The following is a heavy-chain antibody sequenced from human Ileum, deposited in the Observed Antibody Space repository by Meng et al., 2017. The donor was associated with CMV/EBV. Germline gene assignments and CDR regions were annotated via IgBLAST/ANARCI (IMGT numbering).Heavy chain of an antibody. D-gene: IGHD3-10*01. CDR2: ISSSSSYI. Sequence: EVQLVESGGGLVKPGGSLRLSCAASGFTFSSYSMNWVRQAPGKGLEWVSSISSSSSYIYYADSVKGRFTISRDNAKNSLYLQMNSLRAEDTAVYYCARDLRFGEFLPRYWEQGTLVTVAS. J-gene: IGHJ4*02. V-gene: IGHV3-21*01. CDR1: GFTFSSYS. CDR3: ARDLRFGEFLPRY.